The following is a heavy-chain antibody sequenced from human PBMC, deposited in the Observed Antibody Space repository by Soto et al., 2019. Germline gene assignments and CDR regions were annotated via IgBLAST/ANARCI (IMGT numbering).Heavy chain of an antibody. V-gene: IGHV3-21*01. D-gene: IGHD2-2*01. Sequence: GGSLRLSCAASGFTFSSYSMNWVRQAPGKGLEWVSSISSSSYIYYADSVKGRFTISRDNAKNSLYLQMNSLRAEDTAVYYCATDIVVVPAAMPASWFDPWGQGTLVTVSS. J-gene: IGHJ5*02. CDR2: ISSSSYI. CDR1: GFTFSSYS. CDR3: ATDIVVVPAAMPASWFDP.